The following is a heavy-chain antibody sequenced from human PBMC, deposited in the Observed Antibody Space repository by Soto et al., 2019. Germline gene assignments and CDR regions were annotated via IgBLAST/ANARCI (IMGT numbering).Heavy chain of an antibody. V-gene: IGHV3-23*01. D-gene: IGHD5-18*01. Sequence: QPGGSLRLSCAASGFTFSSYAMSWVRQAPGKGLEWVSAISGSGGSTYYADSVKGRFTISRDNSKNTLYLQMNSLRAEDTAVYYCAKDLGRGYSYGYDYWGQGTLVTVSS. CDR1: GFTFSSYA. CDR2: ISGSGGST. CDR3: AKDLGRGYSYGYDY. J-gene: IGHJ4*02.